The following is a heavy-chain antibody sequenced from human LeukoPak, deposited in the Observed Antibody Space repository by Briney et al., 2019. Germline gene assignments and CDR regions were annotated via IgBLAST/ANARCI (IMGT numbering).Heavy chain of an antibody. J-gene: IGHJ4*02. CDR1: GFTFSSYD. CDR3: ARQNTPHGNFDY. Sequence: GGSLRLSCAASGFTFSSYDMHWVRQATGKGLEWVSAIGVAANTFYSGSVKGRFTISRENAKNSLYPLMTSLRAEDTAVYYCARQNTPHGNFDYWGQGILVTVSS. D-gene: IGHD1-26*01. CDR2: IGVAANT. V-gene: IGHV3-13*01.